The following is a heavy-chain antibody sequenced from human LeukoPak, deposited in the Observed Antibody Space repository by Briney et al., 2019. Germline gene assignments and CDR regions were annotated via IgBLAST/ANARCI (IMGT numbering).Heavy chain of an antibody. CDR1: GGTFSSYA. V-gene: IGHV1-69*01. CDR2: IIPIFGTA. CDR3: ARDIPRPRGFDP. Sequence: GSSVKVSCKASGGTFSSYAISWVLQAPGQGLEWMGGIIPIFGTANYAQKFQGRVTITADESTSTAYMELSSLRSEDTAVYYCARDIPRPRGFDPWGQGTLVTVSS. J-gene: IGHJ5*02.